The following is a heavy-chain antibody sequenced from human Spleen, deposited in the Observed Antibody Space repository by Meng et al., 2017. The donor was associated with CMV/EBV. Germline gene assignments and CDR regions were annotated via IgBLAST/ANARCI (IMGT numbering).Heavy chain of an antibody. J-gene: IGHJ4*02. D-gene: IGHD4-23*01. CDR3: ASNYGSSEYYFDY. CDR2: ISSSGSTI. CDR1: GFTFSDYY. V-gene: IGHV3-11*01. Sequence: GESLKISCAASGFTFSDYYMSWIRQAPGKGLEWVSYISSSGSTIYYADSVKGRFTISRDNAKNSLYLQMNSLRAEDTAMYYCASNYGSSEYYFDYWGQGTPVTVSS.